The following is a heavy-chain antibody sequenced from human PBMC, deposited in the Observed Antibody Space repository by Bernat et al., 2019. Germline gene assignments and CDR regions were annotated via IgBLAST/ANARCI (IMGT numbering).Heavy chain of an antibody. CDR3: AKQRENGPYYFDY. D-gene: IGHD1-1*01. CDR1: GFTFDDYA. Sequence: EVQLVESGGGLVQPGRSLRLSCAASGFTFDDYAMHWVRQAPGKGLEWVSGISWNSGNIGYADSVKGRFTISRDNAKNSLYLQMNSLRAEDTALYYCAKQRENGPYYFDYWGQGTLVTVSS. J-gene: IGHJ4*02. V-gene: IGHV3-9*01. CDR2: ISWNSGNI.